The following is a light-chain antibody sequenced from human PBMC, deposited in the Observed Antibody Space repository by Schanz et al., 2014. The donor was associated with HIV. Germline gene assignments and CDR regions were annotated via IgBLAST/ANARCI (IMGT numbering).Light chain of an antibody. J-gene: IGKJ1*01. CDR2: AAS. CDR1: QSISIF. V-gene: IGKV1-39*01. CDR3: QQYDTWPRT. Sequence: DIQVTQSPSSLSASVGDRVTITCRASQSISIFLNWYQQKPGKAPKLLIYAASILESGVPSRFGGSGSGTDFTLTISSLQSEDFAVYYCQQYDTWPRTFGHGTKVEIK.